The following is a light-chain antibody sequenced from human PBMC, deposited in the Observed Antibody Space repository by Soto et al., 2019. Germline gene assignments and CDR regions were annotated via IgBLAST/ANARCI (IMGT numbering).Light chain of an antibody. V-gene: IGLV1-44*01. CDR3: AAWDDSLNGFYV. CDR1: SSNIGSNT. Sequence: QSVLTQQPSASGTPGQRVTISCSGSSSNIGSNTVNWYQQLPGTAPKLLIYSNNQRPSGVPDRFSGPKSGTSAFLAISGLQSEDEADYYCAAWDDSLNGFYVFGTGTKVTVL. J-gene: IGLJ1*01. CDR2: SNN.